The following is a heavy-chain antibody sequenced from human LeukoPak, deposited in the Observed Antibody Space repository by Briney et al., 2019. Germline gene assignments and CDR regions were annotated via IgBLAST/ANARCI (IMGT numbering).Heavy chain of an antibody. V-gene: IGHV1-2*02. Sequence: ASVKVSCKASGYTFSGYYMHWVRQAPGQGLEWMGWINPNGGDTNYAQKFQGRVTMTRDTSISTAYMELSRLRSDDTAVYYCARYYYDSSGPGVYYFDYWGQGTLVTVSS. CDR2: INPNGGDT. D-gene: IGHD3-22*01. CDR1: GYTFSGYY. J-gene: IGHJ4*02. CDR3: ARYYYDSSGPGVYYFDY.